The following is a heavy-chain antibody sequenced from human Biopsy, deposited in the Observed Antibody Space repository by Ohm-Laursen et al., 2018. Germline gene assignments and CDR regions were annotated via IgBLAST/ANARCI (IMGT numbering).Heavy chain of an antibody. Sequence: SEKAFCKASGYNFDIYPLFWVRQAPGQGFEWMGGIVPLFETTDSAQKFQGRVTITANRSTTTAYIELIGLTSDDTAIYYCAKAGQTSGEYVVPRHFDSWGQGTRVTVSS. J-gene: IGHJ4*02. CDR1: GYNFDIYP. V-gene: IGHV1-69*06. CDR2: IVPLFETT. D-gene: IGHD2-15*01. CDR3: AKAGQTSGEYVVPRHFDS.